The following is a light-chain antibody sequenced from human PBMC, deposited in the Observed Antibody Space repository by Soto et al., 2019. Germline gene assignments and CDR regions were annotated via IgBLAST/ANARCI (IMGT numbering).Light chain of an antibody. Sequence: DIVMTQSPDSLAVSLGERATIKCKSSQSVLYSSKNKNYLAWYQQKPGQPPKLLIYWASTRESGVPDRFSGSGSGTDFTLTISSLQAEDVAVYYCQQYYTTPFTFGGEAKVEIK. CDR2: WAS. CDR3: QQYYTTPFT. J-gene: IGKJ4*01. V-gene: IGKV4-1*01. CDR1: QSVLYSSKNKNY.